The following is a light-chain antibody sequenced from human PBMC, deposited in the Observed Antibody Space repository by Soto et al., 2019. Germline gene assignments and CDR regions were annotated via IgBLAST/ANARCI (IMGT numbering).Light chain of an antibody. Sequence: IVLTQSPGTLSLSPGERATLSCRASQSVGRNYLAWYQQKPGQAPRLLIHGASSRATGIPDRFSGSGSGTDFPLTISRLEPEDFAVYYCQQYASSKTFGQGTKVEIK. CDR1: QSVGRNY. CDR3: QQYASSKT. V-gene: IGKV3-20*01. CDR2: GAS. J-gene: IGKJ1*01.